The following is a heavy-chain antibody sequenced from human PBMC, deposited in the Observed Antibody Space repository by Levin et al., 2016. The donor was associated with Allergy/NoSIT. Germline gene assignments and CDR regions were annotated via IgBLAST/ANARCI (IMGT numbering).Heavy chain of an antibody. V-gene: IGHV1-69*04. D-gene: IGHD3-10*01. J-gene: IGHJ3*02. CDR3: ARDLWFGELNAFDI. Sequence: WVRQAPGQGLEWMGRIIPILGIANYAQKFQGRVTITADKSTSTAYMELSSLRSEDTAVYYCARDLWFGELNAFDIWGQGTMVTVSS. CDR2: IIPILGIA.